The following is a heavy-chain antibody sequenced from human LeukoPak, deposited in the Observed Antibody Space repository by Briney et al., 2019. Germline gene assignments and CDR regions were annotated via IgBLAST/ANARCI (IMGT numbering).Heavy chain of an antibody. Sequence: PGGSLRVSCAASGFTFSNYWMSWVRQAPGKGLEWVANIKQDGSEKCYVDSVKGRFTISRDNAKNSLYLQMNSLRAEDTAVYYCARHYADLTLYYYYYGMDVWGQGTTVTVSS. V-gene: IGHV3-7*01. CDR2: IKQDGSEK. J-gene: IGHJ6*02. CDR1: GFTFSNYW. CDR3: ARHYADLTLYYYYYGMDV. D-gene: IGHD2-2*01.